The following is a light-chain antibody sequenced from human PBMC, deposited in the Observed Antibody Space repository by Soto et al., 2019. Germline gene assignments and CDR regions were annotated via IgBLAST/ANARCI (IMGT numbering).Light chain of an antibody. CDR1: SSEVGGYNF. J-gene: IGLJ1*01. CDR2: DLT. CDR3: SSFTSSSTYV. V-gene: IGLV2-14*03. Sequence: QSALAQPASVSGSPGQSITISCTGTSSEVGGYNFVSWYQQHPGKAPKLMIYDLTYRSSGVSYRFSGSKSGNTASLTISGLQAEDEADYYCSSFTSSSTYVFGTGTKLTVL.